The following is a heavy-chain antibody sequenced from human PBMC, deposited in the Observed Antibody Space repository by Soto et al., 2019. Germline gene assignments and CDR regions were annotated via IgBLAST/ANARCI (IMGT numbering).Heavy chain of an antibody. CDR1: GYTFTSYS. J-gene: IGHJ4*02. CDR2: INAGNGNT. V-gene: IGHV1-3*05. CDR3: ARAPGGSSSFVDS. Sequence: QVQLVQSGAEEKKPGASVKVSCKASGYTFTSYSMHWVRQAPGQRLEWMGWINAGNGNTKYSQKFQGRVTITRDTSASTAYMELSSLRSEDTAVYYCARAPGGSSSFVDSWGQGTLVTVSS. D-gene: IGHD6-6*01.